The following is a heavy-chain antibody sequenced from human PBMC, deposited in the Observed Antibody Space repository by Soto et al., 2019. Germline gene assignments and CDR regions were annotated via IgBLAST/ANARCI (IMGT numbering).Heavy chain of an antibody. CDR2: IYYSGST. J-gene: IGHJ1*01. V-gene: IGHV4-31*03. D-gene: IGHD6-13*01. CDR3: SRGGSSRPNFQH. Sequence: PSETLSLTCTVSGVSISSGGYYWSWIRQHPGKGLEWIGYIYYSGSTYYNPSLKSRVTISVDTSKNQFSLKLSSVTAADTAVYYCSRGGSSRPNFQHWGQGTLVTVSS. CDR1: GVSISSGGYY.